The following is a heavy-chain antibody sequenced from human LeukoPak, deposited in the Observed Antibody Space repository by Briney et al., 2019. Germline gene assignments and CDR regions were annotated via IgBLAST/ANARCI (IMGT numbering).Heavy chain of an antibody. CDR3: ARAYGGLIDY. J-gene: IGHJ4*02. Sequence: PGGSLRLSCAASGFTFSSYGMHWVRQAPGKGLEWVALISFDGRDKQYADSVKGRFTISEDNSKNTLYLQMNSLSGDGTSMYFCARAYGGLIDYWGQGTLVTVSS. V-gene: IGHV3-30*05. CDR1: GFTFSSYG. CDR2: ISFDGRDK. D-gene: IGHD3-16*01.